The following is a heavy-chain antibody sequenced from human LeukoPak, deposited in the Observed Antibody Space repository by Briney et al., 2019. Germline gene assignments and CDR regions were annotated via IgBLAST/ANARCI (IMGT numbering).Heavy chain of an antibody. D-gene: IGHD3-10*01. Sequence: GASVKVSCKASGYNFISFGISWVRQAPGQGLEWMGWISAYNGYTNYGQKLQDRVTMTTDTSTSTAYMELRSLRSDDTAVYYCARVCPPDDYYASGMWFDPWGQGTLVTVSS. V-gene: IGHV1-18*01. CDR1: GYNFISFG. CDR2: ISAYNGYT. J-gene: IGHJ5*02. CDR3: ARVCPPDDYYASGMWFDP.